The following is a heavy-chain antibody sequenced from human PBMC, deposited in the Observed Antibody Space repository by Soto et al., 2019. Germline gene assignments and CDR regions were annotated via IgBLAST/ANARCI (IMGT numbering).Heavy chain of an antibody. CDR1: GFTFSSYG. Sequence: PGGSLRLSCAASGFTFSSYGMHWVRQAPGKGLEWVAVISYDGSNKYYADSVKGRFTISRDNSKNTLYLQMNSLRAEDTAVYYCAKDRYDFWSGPVGGFMLDYWGQGTLVTVSS. CDR2: ISYDGSNK. CDR3: AKDRYDFWSGPVGGFMLDY. D-gene: IGHD3-3*01. V-gene: IGHV3-30*18. J-gene: IGHJ4*02.